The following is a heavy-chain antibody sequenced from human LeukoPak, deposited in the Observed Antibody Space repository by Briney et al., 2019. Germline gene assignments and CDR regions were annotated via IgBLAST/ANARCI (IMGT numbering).Heavy chain of an antibody. V-gene: IGHV4-38-2*01. J-gene: IGHJ4*02. CDR1: GYSLRNGGY. CDR2: IYYSGST. CDR3: ARLWGFSHRHSDY. D-gene: IGHD2-21*01. Sequence: SETLSLTCAVSGYSLRNGGYWCWIRQPPGKGLEWIGSIYYSGSTYYNPSLMSRVTIPVDTSKNHFSLKVSSVTAADTAVYYCARLWGFSHRHSDYWGQGTLVTVSS.